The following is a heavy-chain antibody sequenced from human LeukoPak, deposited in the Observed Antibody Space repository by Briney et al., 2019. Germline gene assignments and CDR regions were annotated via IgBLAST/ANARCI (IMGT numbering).Heavy chain of an antibody. CDR3: VRDIQWRFDP. D-gene: IGHD2-8*01. Sequence: ASVKVSCKASGYMFTSYGISWVRQAPAQGLEWMGWISTNKGNTNYAQRLQGRVTMTTDTSTSTAYMELRSLRSDDTAIYYCVRDIQWRFDPWGQGTLVTVSS. CDR2: ISTNKGNT. CDR1: GYMFTSYG. V-gene: IGHV1-18*01. J-gene: IGHJ5*02.